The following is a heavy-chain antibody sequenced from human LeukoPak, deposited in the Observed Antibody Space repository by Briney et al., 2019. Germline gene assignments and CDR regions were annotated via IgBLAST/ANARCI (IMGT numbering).Heavy chain of an antibody. J-gene: IGHJ4*02. CDR2: IYLGDSDT. D-gene: IGHD5-24*01. CDR1: GQSFTGYW. V-gene: IGHV5-51*01. Sequence: GESLKISCKGSGQSFTGYWIGWVRQMPGKGLEWMGIIYLGDSDTRYSPSFQGQVTMSADKSISTAYLQWSSLKASDTAMYYCARLPPEEMTTSLGYYFDYWGQGTLVTVSS. CDR3: ARLPPEEMTTSLGYYFDY.